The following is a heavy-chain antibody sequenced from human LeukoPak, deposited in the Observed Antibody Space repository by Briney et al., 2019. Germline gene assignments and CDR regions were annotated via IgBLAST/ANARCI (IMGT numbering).Heavy chain of an antibody. J-gene: IGHJ4*02. Sequence: SETLSLTCTVSGDSISSGGYYWSWIRQHPGKGLEWIGYIYYSGSTYYNPSLKSRVTISVDTSKNQFSLKLSSVTAADTAVYYCASGYDPYFDYWGQGTLGTVSS. V-gene: IGHV4-31*03. CDR2: IYYSGST. CDR1: GDSISSGGYY. CDR3: ASGYDPYFDY. D-gene: IGHD5-12*01.